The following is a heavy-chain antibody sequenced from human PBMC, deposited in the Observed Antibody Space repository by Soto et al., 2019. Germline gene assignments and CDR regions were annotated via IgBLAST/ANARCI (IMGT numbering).Heavy chain of an antibody. CDR1: GFTFSRSW. CDR2: INSDGSST. J-gene: IGHJ6*03. CDR3: ARAGYCSGGSCYKFPYYYMDV. V-gene: IGHV3-74*01. D-gene: IGHD2-15*01. Sequence: GGPLRLSFGAVGFTFSRSWWHWFRQDPGKGLVWVSRINSDGSSTSYADSVKGRFTISRDNAKNTLYLQMNSLRAEDTAVYYCARAGYCSGGSCYKFPYYYMDVWGKGTTVTVSS.